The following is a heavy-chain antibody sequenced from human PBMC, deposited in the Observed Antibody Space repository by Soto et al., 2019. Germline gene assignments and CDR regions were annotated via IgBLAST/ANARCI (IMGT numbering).Heavy chain of an antibody. CDR1: GFTFSSYA. CDR3: AKWPEWELTRSRFDY. D-gene: IGHD1-26*01. CDR2: ISGSGGST. Sequence: EVQLLESGGGLVQPGGSLRLSCAASGFTFSSYAMSWVRQAPGKGLEWVSAISGSGGSTSYADSVKGRFTIARDNSKNTQYLQMNSLRAEDTAVYYCAKWPEWELTRSRFDYWGQGTLVTVSS. V-gene: IGHV3-23*01. J-gene: IGHJ4*02.